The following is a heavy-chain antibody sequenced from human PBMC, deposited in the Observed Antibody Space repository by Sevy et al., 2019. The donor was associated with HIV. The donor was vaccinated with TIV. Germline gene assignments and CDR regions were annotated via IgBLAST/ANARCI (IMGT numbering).Heavy chain of an antibody. CDR3: ARDNYYASGRRFDY. V-gene: IGHV3-11*01. CDR2: ISSSGSAK. CDR1: GFTLSDYY. Sequence: GGSLRLSCAASGFTLSDYYMSWIRQAPGKGLEWVSYISSSGSAKYYADSVKGRFTISRDNAKNTLYLQMNSLRAEDTAVYYCARDNYYASGRRFDYWGQGTLVNVSS. D-gene: IGHD3-10*01. J-gene: IGHJ4*02.